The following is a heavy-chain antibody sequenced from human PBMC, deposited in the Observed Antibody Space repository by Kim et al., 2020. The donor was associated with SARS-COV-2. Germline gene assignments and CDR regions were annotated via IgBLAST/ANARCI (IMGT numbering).Heavy chain of an antibody. CDR1: GGSISSSSYY. CDR2: IYYSGST. J-gene: IGHJ3*02. Sequence: SETLSLTCTVSGGSISSSSYYWGWIRQPPGKGLEWIGSIYYSGSTYYNPSLKSRVTISVDTSKNQFSLKLSSVTAADTAVYYCATGQAAAGKPGAFDIWGQGTMVTVSS. CDR3: ATGQAAAGKPGAFDI. D-gene: IGHD6-13*01. V-gene: IGHV4-39*01.